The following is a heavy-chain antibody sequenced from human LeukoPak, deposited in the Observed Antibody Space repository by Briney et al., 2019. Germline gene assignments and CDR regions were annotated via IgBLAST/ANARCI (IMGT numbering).Heavy chain of an antibody. V-gene: IGHV4-59*01. CDR2: IYYSGST. Sequence: SETLSLTCTVSGGSISSYYWSWIRQPPGKGLECIGYIYYSGSTNYNPSLKSRVTISVDTSKNQFSLKLSSVTAADTAVYYCARDHGSGSWYGDAFDIWGQGTMVTVSS. CDR3: ARDHGSGSWYGDAFDI. J-gene: IGHJ3*02. D-gene: IGHD6-13*01. CDR1: GGSISSYY.